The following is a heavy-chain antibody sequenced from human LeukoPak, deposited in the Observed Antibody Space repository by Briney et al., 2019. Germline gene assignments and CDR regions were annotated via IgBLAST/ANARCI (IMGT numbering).Heavy chain of an antibody. V-gene: IGHV4-34*01. Sequence: PSETLSLTCAVYGGSLSGYYWSWIRQPPGKGLEWIGEINHSGSTNYNPSLKSRVTISVDTSKNQFSLKLSSVTAADTAVYYCARGTERSSRLAFDIWGQGTMVTVSS. CDR1: GGSLSGYY. D-gene: IGHD1-1*01. J-gene: IGHJ3*02. CDR3: ARGTERSSRLAFDI. CDR2: INHSGST.